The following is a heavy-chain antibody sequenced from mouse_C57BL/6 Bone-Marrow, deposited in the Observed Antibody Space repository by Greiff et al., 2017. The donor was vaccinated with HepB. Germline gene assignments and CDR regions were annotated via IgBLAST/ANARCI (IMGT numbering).Heavy chain of an antibody. J-gene: IGHJ1*03. V-gene: IGHV5-2*01. CDR1: EYEFPSHD. D-gene: IGHD4-1*02. CDR2: INSDGGST. CDR3: AGQGTTGYWYFDV. Sequence: EVKLVESGGGLVQPGESLKLSCESNEYEFPSHDMSWVRKTPEKRLELVAAINSDGGSTYYPDTMERRFIISRDNTKKALYLQMSSLRSEDTALYYCAGQGTTGYWYFDVWGTGTTVTVSS.